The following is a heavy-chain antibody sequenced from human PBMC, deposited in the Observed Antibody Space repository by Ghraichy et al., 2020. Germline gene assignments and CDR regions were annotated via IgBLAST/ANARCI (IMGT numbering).Heavy chain of an antibody. CDR2: IRSKANSYAT. CDR1: GFTFSGSA. Sequence: GGSLRLSCAASGFTFSGSAMHWVRQASGKGLEWVGRIRSKANSYATAYAASVKGRFTISRDDSKNTAYLQMNSLKTEDTAVYYCTREYYYDSSGYLMSGDIWGQGTMVTVSS. D-gene: IGHD3-22*01. V-gene: IGHV3-73*01. J-gene: IGHJ3*02. CDR3: TREYYYDSSGYLMSGDI.